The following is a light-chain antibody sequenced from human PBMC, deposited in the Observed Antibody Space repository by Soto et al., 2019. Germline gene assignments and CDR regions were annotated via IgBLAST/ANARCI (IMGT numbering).Light chain of an antibody. Sequence: EVVLTQSPATLSVSPGERATLSCRASQTVSRSLAWYQQKPGQASRLLIYGASMRATGVPDRFSGSGSGTDFTLTISSLQSEDFAVYYCQQYIDWPPYTFGQGTKVDIK. V-gene: IGKV3-15*01. CDR1: QTVSRS. J-gene: IGKJ2*01. CDR2: GAS. CDR3: QQYIDWPPYT.